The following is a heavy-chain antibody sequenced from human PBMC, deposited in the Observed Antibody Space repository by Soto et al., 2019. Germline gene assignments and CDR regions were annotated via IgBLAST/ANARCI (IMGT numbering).Heavy chain of an antibody. D-gene: IGHD6-6*01. CDR2: IFPGDSDT. J-gene: IGHJ6*02. Sequence: GESLKISCNASGFSLNTYWIGCVRQKPGKGLEWMGSIFPGDSDTRYSPSFQGQVIISADRSISTAYLQWRSLKASDTAIYYCARQGRPYSGSGYYYGLEVWGQGTTVTVSS. CDR3: ARQGRPYSGSGYYYGLEV. CDR1: GFSLNTYW. V-gene: IGHV5-51*01.